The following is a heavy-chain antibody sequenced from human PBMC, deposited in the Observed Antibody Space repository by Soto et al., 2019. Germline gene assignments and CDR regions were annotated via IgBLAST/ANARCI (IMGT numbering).Heavy chain of an antibody. CDR3: AKEAVSGWYYFDY. J-gene: IGHJ4*02. Sequence: PGGSLRLSCAASGFTISSYAMSWVRQAPGKGLEWVSTISGSGGSTYYADSLKGRFTISRDNSKNTLFLQMSSQRAEDTAVYYCAKEAVSGWYYFDYWGPGTLVTVSS. CDR1: GFTISSYA. V-gene: IGHV3-23*01. D-gene: IGHD6-19*01. CDR2: ISGSGGST.